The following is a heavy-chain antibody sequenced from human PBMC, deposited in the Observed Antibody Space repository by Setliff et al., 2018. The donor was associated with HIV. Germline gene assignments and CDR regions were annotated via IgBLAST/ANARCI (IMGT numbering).Heavy chain of an antibody. CDR3: TRGAIQLWLRSYYYMDV. CDR2: INHSGST. J-gene: IGHJ6*03. D-gene: IGHD5-18*01. CDR1: GGSFSGYY. Sequence: PSETLSLTCAVYGGSFSGYYWNWIRQPPGKGLEWIGEINHSGSTNYNPSLKSRVTISVDTSKNQFSLKLSSVTAADTAVYYCTRGAIQLWLRSYYYMDVWGKGTTVT. V-gene: IGHV4-34*01.